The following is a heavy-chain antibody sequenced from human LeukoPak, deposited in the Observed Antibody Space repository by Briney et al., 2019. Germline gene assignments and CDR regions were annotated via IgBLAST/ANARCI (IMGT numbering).Heavy chain of an antibody. D-gene: IGHD1-26*01. CDR2: INPNSGGT. CDR3: ASVLLSGSIVEATPLDWFDP. Sequence: ASVKVSCKASGYTFTGYYMHWVRQAPGQGLEWMGWINPNSGGTNYAQKFQGRVTMTRDTSISTAYMELSRLRSDDTAVYYCASVLLSGSIVEATPLDWFDPWGQGTLVTVSS. CDR1: GYTFTGYY. J-gene: IGHJ5*02. V-gene: IGHV1-2*02.